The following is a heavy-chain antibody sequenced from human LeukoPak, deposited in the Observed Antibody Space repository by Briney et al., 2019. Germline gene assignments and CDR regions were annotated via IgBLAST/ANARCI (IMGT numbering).Heavy chain of an antibody. CDR3: ARLVWFGERIGVFDY. Sequence: KRSETLSLTCTVSGGSISSSSYYWGWIRQPPGKGLEWIGRIYYSGSTYYNPSLKSRVTISVDTSKNQFSLKLSSVTAADTAVYYCARLVWFGERIGVFDYWGQGTLVTVSS. CDR1: GGSISSSSYY. CDR2: IYYSGST. J-gene: IGHJ4*02. D-gene: IGHD3-10*01. V-gene: IGHV4-39*01.